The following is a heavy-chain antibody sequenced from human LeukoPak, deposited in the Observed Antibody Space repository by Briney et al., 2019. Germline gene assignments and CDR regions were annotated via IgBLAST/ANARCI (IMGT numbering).Heavy chain of an antibody. J-gene: IGHJ3*02. V-gene: IGHV4-61*05. D-gene: IGHD2-2*01. CDR2: IYYSGST. CDR1: GGSISSSSYY. CDR3: ARGCSSTSCAQDDAFDI. Sequence: SETLSLTCTVSGGSISSSSYYWGWIRQPPGKGLEWIGYIYYSGSTNYNPSLKSRVTMSVDTSKNQFSLKLSSVTAADTAVYYCARGCSSTSCAQDDAFDIWGQGTMVTVSS.